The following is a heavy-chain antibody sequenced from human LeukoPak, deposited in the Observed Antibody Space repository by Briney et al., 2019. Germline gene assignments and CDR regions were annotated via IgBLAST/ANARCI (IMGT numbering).Heavy chain of an antibody. CDR3: ARVRAAERGMDV. Sequence: PSETLSLTCTVSGGSISSYYWSWIRQPAGSGLEWIGRIYTSGTTDYNPSLRTRVTISVDTSKNQFSLKLSSVTAADTAVYYCARVRAAERGMDVWGQGTTVTVSS. D-gene: IGHD6-13*01. CDR2: IYTSGTT. J-gene: IGHJ6*02. CDR1: GGSISSYY. V-gene: IGHV4-4*07.